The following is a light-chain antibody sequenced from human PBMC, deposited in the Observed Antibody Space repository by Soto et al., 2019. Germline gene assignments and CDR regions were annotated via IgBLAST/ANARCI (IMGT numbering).Light chain of an antibody. CDR3: QQRFNWPPFT. Sequence: EIVLTQSPATLSLSPGETATLSCRASQSVSTYLAWYQQKPGQAPRLLIYDASIRATGIPGRFSGGGSGTDFTLTISSLEPDDFAVYFFQQRFNWPPFTFGPGTKVDIK. V-gene: IGKV3-11*01. CDR2: DAS. CDR1: QSVSTY. J-gene: IGKJ3*01.